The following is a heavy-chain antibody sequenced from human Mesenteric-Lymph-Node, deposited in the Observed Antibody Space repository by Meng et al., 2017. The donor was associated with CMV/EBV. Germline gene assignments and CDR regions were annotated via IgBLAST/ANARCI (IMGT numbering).Heavy chain of an antibody. Sequence: SVKVSCKASGGTFSSYPISWVRQAPGQGLEWMGRIIPILGIANYAQKFQGRVTITADKSTSTAYMELSSLRSEDTAVYYCARASGEDWFDPWGQGTLVTVSS. CDR2: IIPILGIA. D-gene: IGHD2-15*01. V-gene: IGHV1-69*02. J-gene: IGHJ5*02. CDR3: ARASGEDWFDP. CDR1: GGTFSSYP.